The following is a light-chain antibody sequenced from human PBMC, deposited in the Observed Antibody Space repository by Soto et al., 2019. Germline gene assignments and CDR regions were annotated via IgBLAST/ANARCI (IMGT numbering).Light chain of an antibody. CDR2: AVS. J-gene: IGLJ1*01. CDR1: SSDIGSYNH. CDR3: ISYTDRQSYL. Sequence: QSALTQPASVSGSPGQSITISCSGTSSDIGSYNHVAWYQQFPGKSPKLMICAVSDRPSGVSDRFSGSKSGITASLTISGLQTEDEADYYCISYTDRQSYLFGTGTKVTV. V-gene: IGLV2-14*03.